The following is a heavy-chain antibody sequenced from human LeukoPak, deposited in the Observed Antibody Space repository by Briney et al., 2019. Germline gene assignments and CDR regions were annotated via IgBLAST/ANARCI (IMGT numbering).Heavy chain of an antibody. Sequence: PGGSLRLSCAASGFTFDDYAMHWARQAPGKGLEWVSGISWNSGSIGYADSVKGRFTISRDNAKNSLYLQMNSLRAEDTALYYCAKDSGLLPGPRNSLDYWGQGTLVTVSS. CDR2: ISWNSGSI. J-gene: IGHJ4*02. CDR1: GFTFDDYA. CDR3: AKDSGLLPGPRNSLDY. V-gene: IGHV3-9*01. D-gene: IGHD3-9*01.